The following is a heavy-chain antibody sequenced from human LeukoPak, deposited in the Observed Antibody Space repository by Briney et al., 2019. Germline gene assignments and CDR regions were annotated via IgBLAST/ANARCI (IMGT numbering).Heavy chain of an antibody. CDR2: IYPGDSDT. CDR3: ARIGSSSWYPNYNWFDP. V-gene: IGHV5-51*01. Sequence: GESLKISCKGSGYSFTSYWIGWVRQMPGKGLEWMGMIYPGDSDTRYSPSFQGQVTISADKSISTAYLQWSSLKASDTAMYYCARIGSSSWYPNYNWFDPWGQGTLVTVSS. D-gene: IGHD6-13*01. CDR1: GYSFTSYW. J-gene: IGHJ5*02.